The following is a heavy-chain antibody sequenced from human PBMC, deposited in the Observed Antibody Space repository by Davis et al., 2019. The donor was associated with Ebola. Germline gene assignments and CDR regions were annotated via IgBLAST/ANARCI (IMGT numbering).Heavy chain of an antibody. CDR2: IIPILETA. V-gene: IGHV1-69*08. J-gene: IGHJ5*02. CDR3: ARAIGITGPTQWFGL. D-gene: IGHD2-8*02. Sequence: SVKVSCKASGGTFSSSIISWVRQAPGQGLEWMGRIIPILETADNVQKFQGRVTITADKSTSTAYMELTSLTSEDTAIYYCARAIGITGPTQWFGLWGQGTLVTVSS. CDR1: GGTFSSSI.